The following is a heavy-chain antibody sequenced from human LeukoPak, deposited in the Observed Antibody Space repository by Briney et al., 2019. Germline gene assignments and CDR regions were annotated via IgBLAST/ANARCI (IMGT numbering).Heavy chain of an antibody. V-gene: IGHV3-33*08. D-gene: IGHD6-13*01. CDR1: GFTVSSYG. CDR2: IWYDGSDK. CDR3: ARDRYTSSWRTMDY. Sequence: GGSLRLSCAASGFTVSSYGMHWVRQAPGKGLEWVAVIWYDGSDKYYAESVKGRFTISRDNSKNTLYLQMNSLRAEDTAVYYCARDRYTSSWRTMDYWGQGTLVTVSS. J-gene: IGHJ4*02.